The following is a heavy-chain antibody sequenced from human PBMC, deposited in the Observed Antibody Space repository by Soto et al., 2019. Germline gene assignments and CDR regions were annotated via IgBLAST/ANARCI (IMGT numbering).Heavy chain of an antibody. Sequence: PSETLSLTCTVSGGSISTYYWTWIRQPPGKGLEWIGSIYYSGSTNYNPSLKSRVTISVDTSKNQFSLKLSSVTAADTAVYYCATLYSGYDYFDYWGQGTLVTVSS. CDR2: IYYSGST. CDR3: ATLYSGYDYFDY. V-gene: IGHV4-59*01. J-gene: IGHJ4*02. D-gene: IGHD5-12*01. CDR1: GGSISTYY.